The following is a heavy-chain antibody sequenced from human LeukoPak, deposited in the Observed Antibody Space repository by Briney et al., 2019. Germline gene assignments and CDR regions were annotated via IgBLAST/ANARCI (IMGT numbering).Heavy chain of an antibody. V-gene: IGHV3-66*01. J-gene: IGHJ2*01. CDR3: TVTQGYWYFDL. D-gene: IGHD6-13*01. CDR2: IYSGGST. Sequence: PGGSLRLSCAASGFTFSSYAMSWVRQAPGKGLEWVSVIYSGGSTYYADSVKGRFTISRDNSKNTLYLQMNSLRAEDTAVYYCTVTQGYWYFDLWGRGTLVTVSS. CDR1: GFTFSSYA.